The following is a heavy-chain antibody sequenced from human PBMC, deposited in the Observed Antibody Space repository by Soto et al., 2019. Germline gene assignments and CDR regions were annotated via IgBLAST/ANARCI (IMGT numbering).Heavy chain of an antibody. CDR3: VSDSPYGACCHFFDN. Sequence: EVQLVESGGGLVQPGGSLRLSCAASGFTFSNFWMSWVRQAPGKGLEWVANIKQDGSEKYYVDSVKGRFTIARDNAKNSLYLQMNSLRAEDTAVYYCVSDSPYGACCHFFDNLGQGNLVTVSP. CDR1: GFTFSNFW. V-gene: IGHV3-7*01. J-gene: IGHJ4*02. CDR2: IKQDGSEK. D-gene: IGHD2-21*01.